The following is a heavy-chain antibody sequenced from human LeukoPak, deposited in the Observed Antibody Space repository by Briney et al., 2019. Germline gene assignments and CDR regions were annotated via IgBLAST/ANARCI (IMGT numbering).Heavy chain of an antibody. D-gene: IGHD3-22*01. J-gene: IGHJ6*02. CDR3: ARGDSSGYYSYGMDV. CDR1: GFTFSSYS. V-gene: IGHV3-21*01. Sequence: GRTLRLSCAASGFTFSSYSMNWVRQAPGKGLEWVSSISSSSSYIYYADSVKGRFTISRDNAKNSLYLQMNSLRAEDTAVYYCARGDSSGYYSYGMDVWGQGTTVTVSS. CDR2: ISSSSSYI.